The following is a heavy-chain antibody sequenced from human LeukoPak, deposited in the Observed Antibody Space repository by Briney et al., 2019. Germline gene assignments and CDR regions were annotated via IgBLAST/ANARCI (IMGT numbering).Heavy chain of an antibody. Sequence: GGSLRLSCAASAFTFSSYSMNWVRQAPGKGLEWVSSMSSCSSYIYYADSVKGRFTISRDNAKNSLYLQMNSLRAEDTAVYYCARTFSDYDSSGYYYTLDYWGQGTLVTVSS. D-gene: IGHD3-22*01. V-gene: IGHV3-21*01. J-gene: IGHJ4*02. CDR2: MSSCSSYI. CDR1: AFTFSSYS. CDR3: ARTFSDYDSSGYYYTLDY.